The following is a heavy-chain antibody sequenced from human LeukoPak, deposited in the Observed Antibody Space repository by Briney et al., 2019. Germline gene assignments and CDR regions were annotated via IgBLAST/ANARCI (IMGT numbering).Heavy chain of an antibody. Sequence: ASVKVSCKASGYTFTSYVINWVRQATGQGLEWMGWMNPNSGNTGYAQKFQGRVTMTRNTSISTAYMELSSLRSEDTAVYYCASAGAWSGSFDYWGQGTLVTVSS. D-gene: IGHD3-3*01. CDR3: ASAGAWSGSFDY. CDR2: MNPNSGNT. J-gene: IGHJ4*02. V-gene: IGHV1-8*01. CDR1: GYTFTSYV.